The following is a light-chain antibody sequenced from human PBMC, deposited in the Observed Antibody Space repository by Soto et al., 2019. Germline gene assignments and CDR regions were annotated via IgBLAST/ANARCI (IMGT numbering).Light chain of an antibody. CDR1: SGDVGAYNY. CDR3: SSFTTSSTLV. Sequence: QSVLTQPASVSGSPGQSITISCTGTSGDVGAYNYVSWFQQHPGKAPKIMLYDVSNRPSGVSNRFSGSKSGNTASLTISGLQAEDEADYYCSSFTTSSTLVFGGGTKVTVL. CDR2: DVS. V-gene: IGLV2-14*01. J-gene: IGLJ2*01.